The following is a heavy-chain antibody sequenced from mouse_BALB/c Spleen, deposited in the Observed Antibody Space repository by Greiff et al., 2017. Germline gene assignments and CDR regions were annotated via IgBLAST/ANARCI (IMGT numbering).Heavy chain of an antibody. CDR2: IWGGGST. J-gene: IGHJ4*01. Sequence: VQLVESGPGLVAPSQSLSITCTVSGFSLTGYGVNWVRQPPGKGLAWLGMIWGGGSTDYNSALKSRLSISKDNSKSQVFLKMNSLQTDDTARYYCARGYYYDDVGAMDYWGQGTSVTVSS. CDR1: GFSLTGYG. D-gene: IGHD2-4*01. V-gene: IGHV2-6-7*01. CDR3: ARGYYYDDVGAMDY.